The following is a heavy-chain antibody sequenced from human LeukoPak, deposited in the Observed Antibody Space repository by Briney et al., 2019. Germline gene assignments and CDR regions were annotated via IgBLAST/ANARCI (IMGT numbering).Heavy chain of an antibody. CDR2: IKQDGSEK. J-gene: IGHJ4*02. V-gene: IGHV3-7*04. CDR1: GFTFSSYW. D-gene: IGHD3-10*01. CDR3: ARQGRRFGEFFYFDY. Sequence: GGSLRLSCAASGFTFSSYWMCWVRQAPGKGLEWVANIKQDGSEKYYVDSVKGRFTISRDNAKNSLYLQMNSLRAEDTAVYYCARQGRRFGEFFYFDYWGQGTLVTVSS.